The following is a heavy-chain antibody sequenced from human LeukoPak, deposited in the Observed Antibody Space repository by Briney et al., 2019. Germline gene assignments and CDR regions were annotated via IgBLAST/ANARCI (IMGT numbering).Heavy chain of an antibody. CDR1: GFTVSSNY. CDR2: IYSGGST. J-gene: IGHJ4*02. D-gene: IGHD4-11*01. Sequence: GGSLGLSCAASGFTVSSNYMSWVRQAPGKGLEWVSVIYSGGSTYYADSVKGRFTISRDNSKNTLYLQMNSLRAEDTAVYYCAITVTTSTYYFDYWGQGTLVTVSS. CDR3: AITVTTSTYYFDY. V-gene: IGHV3-66*01.